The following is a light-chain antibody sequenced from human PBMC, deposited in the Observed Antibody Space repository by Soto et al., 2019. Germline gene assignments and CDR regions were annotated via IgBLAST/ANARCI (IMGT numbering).Light chain of an antibody. V-gene: IGKV3-11*01. J-gene: IGKJ5*01. CDR3: QQSST. CDR1: QSVSSY. CDR2: DAS. Sequence: EIVLTQSPATLSLSPGERATLSCRASQSVSSYLAWYQQKPCQAPRLLIYDASNRATGIPARFSGSGAGTDFTLTLSSLEPEDFAVYCCQQSSTFGQGTRLEIK.